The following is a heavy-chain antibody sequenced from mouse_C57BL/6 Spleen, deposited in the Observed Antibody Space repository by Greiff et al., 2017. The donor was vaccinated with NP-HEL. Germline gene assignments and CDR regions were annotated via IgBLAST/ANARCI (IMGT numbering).Heavy chain of an antibody. V-gene: IGHV7-3*01. CDR1: GFTFTDYY. CDR3: ARSPYYSNFYYAMDY. J-gene: IGHJ4*01. CDR2: LRNKANGYTT. D-gene: IGHD2-5*01. Sequence: EVKLVESGGGLVQPGGSLSLSCAASGFTFTDYYMSWVRQPPGKALEWLGFLRNKANGYTTEYSASVKGRFTISRDNSQSILYLQMNALRAEDSATYYCARSPYYSNFYYAMDYWGQGTSVTVSS.